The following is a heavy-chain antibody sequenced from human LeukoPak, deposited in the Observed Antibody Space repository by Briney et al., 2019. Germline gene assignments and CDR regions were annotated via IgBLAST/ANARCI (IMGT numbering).Heavy chain of an antibody. CDR1: GFTFGDYA. J-gene: IGHJ4*02. D-gene: IGHD3-10*01. Sequence: PGGPLRLSCTASGFTFGDYAMSGVPRAPGKGLEGLVFIRSKAYGGTTEYAASVKGRFTISRDDSKSIAYLQMNSLKTEDTAVYYCTRDYYGSGGLFDYWGQGTLVTVSS. V-gene: IGHV3-49*04. CDR3: TRDYYGSGGLFDY. CDR2: IRSKAYGGTT.